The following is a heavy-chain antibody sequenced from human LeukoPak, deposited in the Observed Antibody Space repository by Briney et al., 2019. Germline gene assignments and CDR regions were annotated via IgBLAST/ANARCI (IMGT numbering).Heavy chain of an antibody. CDR2: ISYDGSNK. Sequence: GRSLRLSCAASGFTFSSYGMHWVRQAPGKGLEWVAVISYDGSNKYYADSVKGRFTISRDNSKNTLYLQMNSLRAEDTAVYYCAKGVFPHEIYGSGSYYNGIADYWGQGTLVTVSS. V-gene: IGHV3-30*18. D-gene: IGHD3-10*01. CDR1: GFTFSSYG. J-gene: IGHJ4*02. CDR3: AKGVFPHEIYGSGSYYNGIADY.